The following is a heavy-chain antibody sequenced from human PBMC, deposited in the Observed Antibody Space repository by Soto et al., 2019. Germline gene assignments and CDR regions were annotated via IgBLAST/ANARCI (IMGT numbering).Heavy chain of an antibody. CDR3: ARTPWKSADSGFLEWLDYGMDF. V-gene: IGHV3-53*01. D-gene: IGHD3-3*01. CDR2: IYSGGST. J-gene: IGHJ6*02. Sequence: EVQLVESGGGLIQPGGSLRLSCAASGFTVSSNYMSWVRQAPGKGLEWVSVIYSGGSTYYADSVKGRFTISRDNSKNTLYLKMNSLGAEDTAVYYVARTPWKSADSGFLEWLDYGMDFWGQGTTVTVSS. CDR1: GFTVSSNY.